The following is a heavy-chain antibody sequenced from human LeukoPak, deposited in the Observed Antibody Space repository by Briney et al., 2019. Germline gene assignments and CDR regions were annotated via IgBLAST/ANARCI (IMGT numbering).Heavy chain of an antibody. CDR1: GFTFSIYA. CDR2: ISGSGGST. V-gene: IGHV3-23*01. Sequence: PGGSLRLSCAASGFTFSIYAMSWVRQAPGKGLEWVSAISGSGGSTYYADSVKGRFTISRDNSKNTLYPQMNSLRAEDTAVYYCAKDGEDCSGGSCYPYYYYYYMDVWGKGTTVTVSS. D-gene: IGHD2-15*01. J-gene: IGHJ6*03. CDR3: AKDGEDCSGGSCYPYYYYYYMDV.